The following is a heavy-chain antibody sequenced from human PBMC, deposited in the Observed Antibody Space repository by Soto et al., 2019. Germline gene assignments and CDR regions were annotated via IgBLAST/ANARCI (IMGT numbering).Heavy chain of an antibody. V-gene: IGHV3-30*18. J-gene: IGHJ4*02. Sequence: GGSMRLSCAASGFTFSRYGMHWVRQAPGKGLEWVAVISYDGSNKYYADSVKGRFTISRDNSKNTLYLQMNSLRAEDTAVYYCAKDRSGQLWLPGFDYCGQGSLVTGSS. D-gene: IGHD5-18*01. CDR3: AKDRSGQLWLPGFDY. CDR1: GFTFSRYG. CDR2: ISYDGSNK.